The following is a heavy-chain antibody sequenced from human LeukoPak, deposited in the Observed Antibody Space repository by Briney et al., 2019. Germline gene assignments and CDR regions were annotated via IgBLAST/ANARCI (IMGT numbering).Heavy chain of an antibody. J-gene: IGHJ3*02. Sequence: GGSLRFSCAASGFTFSSYSMTWVRQAPGKGLEWVSSISSSSSYIYYADSVKGRFTISRDNAKNSLYLQMNSLRAEDTAVYYCAKKYFDSRWRTAGAFYILGQRTNVTVSS. CDR3: AKKYFDSRWRTAGAFYI. V-gene: IGHV3-21*01. CDR1: GFTFSSYS. CDR2: ISSSSSYI. D-gene: IGHD3-22*01.